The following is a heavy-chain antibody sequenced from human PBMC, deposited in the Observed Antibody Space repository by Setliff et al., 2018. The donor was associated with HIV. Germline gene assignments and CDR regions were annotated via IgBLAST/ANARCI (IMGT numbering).Heavy chain of an antibody. CDR1: GFTFSDHY. D-gene: IGHD2-2*02. CDR3: ASGGAYCSGTGCNMD. V-gene: IGHV3-72*01. Sequence: GGSLRLSCAASGFTFSDHYMDWVRQAPGKGLEWVGRIRKKTNSYTTGYAASVKGIITSSRDDSKNSLFLQMNSARPEDTDVYFCASGGAYCSGTGCNMDWGQGTLVTVSS. J-gene: IGHJ4*02. CDR2: IRKKTNSYTT.